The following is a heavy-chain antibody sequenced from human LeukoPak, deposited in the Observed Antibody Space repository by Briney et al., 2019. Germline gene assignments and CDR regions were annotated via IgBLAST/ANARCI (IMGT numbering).Heavy chain of an antibody. CDR2: IYYTGST. J-gene: IGHJ4*02. Sequence: ASETLSLTCTVSGGSISSYHWSWIPRTPGKGLEWIGYIYYTGSTSYNPSLKSRVTISLDTSKSQFSLRLTSVTAADTAVYYCASHGSSGHDPLTWGQGTLVTVSS. D-gene: IGHD5-12*01. CDR1: GGSISSYH. V-gene: IGHV4-59*08. CDR3: ASHGSSGHDPLT.